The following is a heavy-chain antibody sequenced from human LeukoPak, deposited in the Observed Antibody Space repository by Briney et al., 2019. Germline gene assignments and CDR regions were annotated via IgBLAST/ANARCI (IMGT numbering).Heavy chain of an antibody. CDR2: IYYSGST. CDR1: GGSISSGDYY. V-gene: IGHV4-30-4*01. J-gene: IGHJ5*02. D-gene: IGHD3-22*01. Sequence: SETLSLTCTVSGGSISSGDYYWSWIRQPPGKGLEWIGYIYYSGSTYYNPSLKSRVTISEDTSRNQFSLKLNSVTAADTAVYYCARGSGTYYYDSGGYLNWFDPWGQGILVTVSS. CDR3: ARGSGTYYYDSGGYLNWFDP.